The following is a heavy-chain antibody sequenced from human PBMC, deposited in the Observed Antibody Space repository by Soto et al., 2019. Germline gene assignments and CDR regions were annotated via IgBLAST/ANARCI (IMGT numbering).Heavy chain of an antibody. CDR2: IWYDGSNK. CDR3: ARGGPGYYDSSGPTFDY. J-gene: IGHJ4*02. D-gene: IGHD3-22*01. CDR1: GFTFSSYG. Sequence: QVQLVESGGGVVQPGRSLRLSCAASGFTFSSYGMHWVRQAPGKGLECVAVIWYDGSNKYYADSVKGRFTISRDNSKNTLYLQMNSLRAEDTAVYYCARGGPGYYDSSGPTFDYWGQGTLVTVSS. V-gene: IGHV3-33*01.